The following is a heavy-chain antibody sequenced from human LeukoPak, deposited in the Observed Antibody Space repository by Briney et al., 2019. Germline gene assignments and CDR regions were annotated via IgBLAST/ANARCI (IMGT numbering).Heavy chain of an antibody. J-gene: IGHJ4*02. Sequence: PSETLSLTCTVSGGSISSYYWSWIRQPAGKGLEWIGRIYTSGSTNYNPSLKSRVTISVDKSKNQFSLKLSSVTAADTAVYYCASLYDSSGYYADYWGQGTLATVSS. CDR3: ASLYDSSGYYADY. D-gene: IGHD3-22*01. V-gene: IGHV4-4*07. CDR1: GGSISSYY. CDR2: IYTSGST.